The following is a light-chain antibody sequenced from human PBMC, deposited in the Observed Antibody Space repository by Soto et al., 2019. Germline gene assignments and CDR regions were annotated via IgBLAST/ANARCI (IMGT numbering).Light chain of an antibody. CDR3: QQRSNWPTWT. Sequence: EIVMTQSPAPLSVSPGESATLSFMASQSVSSNLAWHQQKPGQAPRILMHDASTRATGISARFSGSGSGTEFTLTISSLEPEDFAVYYCQQRSNWPTWTFGQGTKVDIK. CDR2: DAS. CDR1: QSVSSN. V-gene: IGKV3-15*01. J-gene: IGKJ1*01.